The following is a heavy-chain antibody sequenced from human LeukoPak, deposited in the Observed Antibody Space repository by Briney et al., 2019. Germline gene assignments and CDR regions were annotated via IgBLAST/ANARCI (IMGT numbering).Heavy chain of an antibody. Sequence: PSETVSLTCTVSVFSIPTYYWSWIRQSPGNGLEWIGQIYSSCSTTYNPSLTRPVTISVDTYKNQYSLHLSSVTAAAAAVYYCARDIREVGESHYFDYWGQGTLVTVTS. J-gene: IGHJ4*02. V-gene: IGHV4-59*01. CDR2: IYSSCST. CDR1: VFSIPTYY. CDR3: ARDIREVGESHYFDY. D-gene: IGHD1-26*01.